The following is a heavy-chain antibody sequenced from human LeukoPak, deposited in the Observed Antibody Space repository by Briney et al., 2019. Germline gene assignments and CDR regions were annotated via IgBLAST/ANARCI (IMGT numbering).Heavy chain of an antibody. CDR3: VKDLTATTSA. Sequence: PGGSLRLSCPASGFTFSGYVMRWVRQAPGKGLEYVSGISSSGGTIYYADSVKGRFSISRDNSKNTLDLQMSSLRVEDTAVYYCVKDLTATTSAWGQGPLVIVSS. CDR2: ISSSGGTI. D-gene: IGHD1-7*01. V-gene: IGHV3-64D*09. CDR1: GFTFSGYV. J-gene: IGHJ4*02.